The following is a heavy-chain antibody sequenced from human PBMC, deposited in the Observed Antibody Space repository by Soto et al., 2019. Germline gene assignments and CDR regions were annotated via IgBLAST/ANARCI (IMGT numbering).Heavy chain of an antibody. D-gene: IGHD4-17*01. CDR3: ARAERPYGDYDNYYYAMDV. J-gene: IGHJ6*04. CDR2: FIPIYGTR. CDR1: GGTFSRYA. V-gene: IGHV1-69*13. Sequence: SVKVSCKASGGTFSRYAISWVRRAPGQGLEWIGGFIPIYGTRNYAQKFQGRVTITADESTSTAYMELSSLRSEDTAVYYCARAERPYGDYDNYYYAMDVWDKGTSVTVSS.